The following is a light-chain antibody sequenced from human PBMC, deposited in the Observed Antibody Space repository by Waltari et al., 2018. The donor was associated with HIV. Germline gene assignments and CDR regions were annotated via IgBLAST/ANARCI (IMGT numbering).Light chain of an antibody. J-gene: IGLJ1*01. CDR3: ATWDDSLNGYV. CDR2: SNN. V-gene: IGLV1-44*01. CDR1: SANIGRRT. Sequence: QSVLTQPPSASGTPGPRVTISCSGSSANIGRRTVSWYQQLPGTAPKLLIYSNNQRPSGVPDRFSGSKSGTSAALAISGLQSEDEADYYCATWDDSLNGYVLGAGTRVTVL.